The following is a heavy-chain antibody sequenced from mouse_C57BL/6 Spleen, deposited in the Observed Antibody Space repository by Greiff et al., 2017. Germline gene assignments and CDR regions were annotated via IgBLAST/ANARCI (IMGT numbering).Heavy chain of an antibody. Sequence: VKLVESGPELVKPGASVKISCKASGYAFSSSWMNWVKQRPGKGLEWIGRIYPGDGDTNYNGKFKGKATLTADKSSSTAYLQLSSLTSEDSAIYFCARSAYGYDVDYWGQGTTLTVSS. D-gene: IGHD2-2*01. CDR2: IYPGDGDT. J-gene: IGHJ2*01. CDR3: ARSAYGYDVDY. V-gene: IGHV1-82*01. CDR1: GYAFSSSW.